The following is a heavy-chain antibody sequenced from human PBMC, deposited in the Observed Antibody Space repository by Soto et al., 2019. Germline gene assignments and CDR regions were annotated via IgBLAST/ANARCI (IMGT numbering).Heavy chain of an antibody. CDR2: IYYSGST. J-gene: IGHJ5*02. D-gene: IGHD1-26*01. CDR1: GGSITSSSYY. Sequence: ETLSLTCTVSGGSITSSSYYWGWIRQPPGKGLEWIGSIYYSGSTYYNPSLKSRVTISVDTSKNQFSLKLSSVTAADTAVYYCATQEVGGRYVYTFDPWGQGTLVTVS. CDR3: ATQEVGGRYVYTFDP. V-gene: IGHV4-39*01.